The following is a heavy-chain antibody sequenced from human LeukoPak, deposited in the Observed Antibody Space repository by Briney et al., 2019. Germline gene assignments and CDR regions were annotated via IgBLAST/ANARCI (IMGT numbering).Heavy chain of an antibody. Sequence: GGSLRLSCAASGFTFSSSWMTWVRQAPGKGLEWVANIKQDGSEEYYVDFVKGRFTISRDNAKNSLYLQMNSLRAEDTAVYYCVSNRGLGHWGQGTLVTVSS. CDR2: IKQDGSEE. V-gene: IGHV3-7*01. CDR3: VSNRGLGH. D-gene: IGHD1-14*01. J-gene: IGHJ4*02. CDR1: GFTFSSSW.